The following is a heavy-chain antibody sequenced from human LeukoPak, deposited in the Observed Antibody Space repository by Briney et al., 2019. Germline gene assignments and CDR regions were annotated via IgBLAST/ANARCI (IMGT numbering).Heavy chain of an antibody. J-gene: IGHJ4*02. CDR1: GFTFSSYS. CDR2: ISSSSSYV. V-gene: IGHV3-21*01. D-gene: IGHD4-17*01. CDR3: ARDRNDYAPFDY. Sequence: GGSLRLSCAASGFTFSSYSMNWVRQAPGKGLEWVSSISSSSSYVYYADSVKGRSTISRDNAKNSLYLQMNSLRAEDTAVYYCARDRNDYAPFDYWGQGTLVTVSS.